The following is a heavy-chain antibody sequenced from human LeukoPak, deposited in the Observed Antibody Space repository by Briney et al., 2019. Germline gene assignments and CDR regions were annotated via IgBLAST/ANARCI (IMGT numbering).Heavy chain of an antibody. D-gene: IGHD2-15*01. Sequence: HAGGSLRLSCLGTGLPFKNLWMTGVPQPPGKGLEGVANIQPYGSVKNYVDAVMSRFTSSRDHAKNSLYLQLDNLRADDTAVYYCASTFPYCGDGSCALGGQGTLVSVSS. J-gene: IGHJ1*01. CDR1: GLPFKNLW. CDR2: IQPYGSVK. CDR3: ASTFPYCGDGSCAL. V-gene: IGHV3-7*01.